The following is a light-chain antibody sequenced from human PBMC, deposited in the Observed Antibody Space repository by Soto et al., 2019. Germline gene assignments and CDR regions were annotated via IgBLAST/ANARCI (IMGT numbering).Light chain of an antibody. CDR1: QSVSSSF. CDR2: AAS. Sequence: EVVLTQSPGTLSLSPGERATLSCRASQSVSSSFLAWYQQKPGQAPRLLIHAASTGATGIPARFRGSGSGTDFTLTISSLEPEDFAVYFCHQYDDSPHTFGQGTKVEIK. J-gene: IGKJ2*01. CDR3: HQYDDSPHT. V-gene: IGKV3-20*01.